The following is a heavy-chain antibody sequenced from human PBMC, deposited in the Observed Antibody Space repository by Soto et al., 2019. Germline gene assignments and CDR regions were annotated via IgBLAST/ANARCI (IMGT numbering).Heavy chain of an antibody. Sequence: QITLKESGPELVNPTQTLTLTCTFSGFSLSTSGVAVGWIRQPPGKALEWLSLIYWDDDKRYSPSLKSRLIITKDTSKNQVVLTMTNMDPVDTATYYCVHQEWNNNNFYFDLWGRGTLVTVSS. CDR2: IYWDDDK. CDR3: VHQEWNNNNFYFDL. J-gene: IGHJ2*01. V-gene: IGHV2-5*02. CDR1: GFSLSTSGVA. D-gene: IGHD4-4*01.